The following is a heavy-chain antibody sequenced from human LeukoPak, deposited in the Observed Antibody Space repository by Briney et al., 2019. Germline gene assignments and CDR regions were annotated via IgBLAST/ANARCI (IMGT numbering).Heavy chain of an antibody. V-gene: IGHV3-53*01. CDR2: IYSGGST. CDR1: GFTVSSNY. J-gene: IGHJ4*02. Sequence: GGSLRLSCAASGFTVSSNYMSWVRQAPGKGLEWVPVIYSGGSTYYADSVKGRFSISRDNSKNTLYLQMNSLRADDTAVYYCASAAPYSGDDYSDYWGQGPLVTVSS. CDR3: ASAAPYSGDDYSDY. D-gene: IGHD5-12*01.